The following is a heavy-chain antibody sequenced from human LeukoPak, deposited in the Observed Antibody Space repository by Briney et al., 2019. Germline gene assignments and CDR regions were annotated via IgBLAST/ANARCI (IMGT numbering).Heavy chain of an antibody. D-gene: IGHD3-10*01. V-gene: IGHV3-21*01. CDR3: ARGGSGGYYPYYFDY. CDR2: ISSSSSYI. Sequence: GGSLRLSCAASGFTFSSYSMNWVRQAPGKGLEWVSSISSSSSYIYYADSVKGRLTISRDNSKNTLYLQMTSLRAEDTAVYYCARGGSGGYYPYYFDYWGQGNVVTVSS. CDR1: GFTFSSYS. J-gene: IGHJ4*02.